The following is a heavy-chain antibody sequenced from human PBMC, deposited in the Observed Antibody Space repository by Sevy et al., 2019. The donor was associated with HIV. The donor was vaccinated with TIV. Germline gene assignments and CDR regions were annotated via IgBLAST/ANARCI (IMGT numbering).Heavy chain of an antibody. CDR1: GASMRSSHY. CDR3: ARDWGATF. Sequence: ETLSLTCTVSGASMRSSHYWGWIRQPPGKGLEWVANIKQDGSEKYYVDSVKGRFTISRDNAKNSLYLQMNSLRAEDTAVYYCARDWGATFWGQGTLVTVSS. V-gene: IGHV3-7*01. CDR2: IKQDGSEK. D-gene: IGHD1-26*01. J-gene: IGHJ4*02.